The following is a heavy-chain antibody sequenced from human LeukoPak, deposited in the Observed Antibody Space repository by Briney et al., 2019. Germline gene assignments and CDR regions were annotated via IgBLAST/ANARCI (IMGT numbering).Heavy chain of an antibody. J-gene: IGHJ4*02. CDR1: GYTLTELS. CDR2: FDPEDGET. CDR3: ATAIRLYYYDSSGYIPFLGFDY. Sequence: ASVKVSCKVSGYTLTELSMHWVRQAPGKGLEWMGGFDPEDGETIYAQKFQGRVTMTEDTSTDTAYMELSSLRSEDTSVYYCATAIRLYYYDSSGYIPFLGFDYWGQGTLVTVSS. V-gene: IGHV1-24*01. D-gene: IGHD3-22*01.